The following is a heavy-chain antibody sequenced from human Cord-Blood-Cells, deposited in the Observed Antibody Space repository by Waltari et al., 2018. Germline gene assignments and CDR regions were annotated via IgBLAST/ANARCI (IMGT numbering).Heavy chain of an antibody. Sequence: LQLQVSCPGLLQPSATLSLTCTVSGGSISSSSCFWGWIRQPPGKGLEWIGSIYYSGSTYYNPSLKSRVTISVDTSKNQFSLKLSSVTAADTAVYYCARSRGYSYGDAFDIWGQGTMVTVSS. V-gene: IGHV4-39*01. D-gene: IGHD5-18*01. CDR2: IYYSGST. CDR1: GGSISSSSCF. J-gene: IGHJ3*02. CDR3: ARSRGYSYGDAFDI.